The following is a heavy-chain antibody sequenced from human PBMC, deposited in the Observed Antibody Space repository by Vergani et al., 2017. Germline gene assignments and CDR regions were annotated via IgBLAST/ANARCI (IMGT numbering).Heavy chain of an antibody. CDR3: ARDRRVYYYDSSGYYFGDYFDY. J-gene: IGHJ4*02. D-gene: IGHD3-22*01. CDR1: GGSISSGGYY. CDR2: IYYSGST. V-gene: IGHV4-31*03. Sequence: QVQLQESGPGLVKPSQTLSLTCTVSGGSISSGGYYWSWIRQHPGKGLEWIGYIYYSGSTYYNPSLKSRVTISVDTSKNQFSLKLSSVTAADTAVYYCARDRRVYYYDSSGYYFGDYFDYWGQGTLVTVSS.